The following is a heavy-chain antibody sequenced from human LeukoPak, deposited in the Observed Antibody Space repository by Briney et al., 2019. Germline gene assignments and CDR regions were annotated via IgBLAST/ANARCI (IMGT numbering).Heavy chain of an antibody. V-gene: IGHV4-34*01. J-gene: IGHJ4*02. CDR1: GGSFSGYY. Sequence: SETLSLTCAVYGGSFSGYYWSWIRQPPGKGLEWIGEINHSGSTNYNPSLKGRVTISVDTSKNQFSLKLSSVTAADTAVYYCARGTHVGFYDYWGQGTLVTVSS. D-gene: IGHD1-26*01. CDR3: ARGTHVGFYDY. CDR2: INHSGST.